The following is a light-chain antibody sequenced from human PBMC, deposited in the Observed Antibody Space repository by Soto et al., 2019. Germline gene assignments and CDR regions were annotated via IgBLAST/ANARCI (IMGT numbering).Light chain of an antibody. V-gene: IGKV1-6*01. CDR3: LQDYNYPRT. CDR1: QDIRDD. J-gene: IGKJ1*01. Sequence: AIQMTQSPSSLSASVGDRVTITCRASQDIRDDLGWYQEKPGKAPKLLIYAASSLQTGVPSRFSGSGSGTDFSLTISSLQPEDFATYYCLQDYNYPRTFGQGTKVEIK. CDR2: AAS.